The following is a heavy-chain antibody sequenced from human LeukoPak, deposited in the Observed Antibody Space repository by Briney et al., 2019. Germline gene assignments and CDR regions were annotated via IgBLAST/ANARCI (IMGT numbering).Heavy chain of an antibody. J-gene: IGHJ4*02. Sequence: SETLSLTCTVSGGSISSSSYYWGWIRQPPGNGLEWIGSIYYSGSTYYNPSLKSRVTISVDTSKNQFSLKLSSVTAADTAVYCCASWGYSQITLGVDYWGQGILVTVSS. CDR2: IYYSGST. D-gene: IGHD5-18*01. CDR3: ASWGYSQITLGVDY. CDR1: GGSISSSSYY. V-gene: IGHV4-39*01.